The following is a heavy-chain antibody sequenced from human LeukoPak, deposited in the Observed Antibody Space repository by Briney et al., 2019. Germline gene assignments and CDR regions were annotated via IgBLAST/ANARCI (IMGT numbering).Heavy chain of an antibody. CDR2: ISRNSRSL. Sequence: PGGSLRLSRAASGFTFDDYAMHWVLQAPGKGLEWVSGISRNSRSLGYADSVRGRFTVSRDNAKNSLYLQMNSLRVEDTALYYCAKDTWGGGDGYSSGIGMDVWGQGTTVIVSS. CDR3: AKDTWGGGDGYSSGIGMDV. V-gene: IGHV3-9*01. D-gene: IGHD5-24*01. J-gene: IGHJ6*02. CDR1: GFTFDDYA.